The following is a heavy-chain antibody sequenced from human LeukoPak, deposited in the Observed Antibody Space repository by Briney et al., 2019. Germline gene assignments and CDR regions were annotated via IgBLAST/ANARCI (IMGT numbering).Heavy chain of an antibody. V-gene: IGHV3-23*01. CDR1: GFTFSSYA. Sequence: GGSLRLSCAASGFTFSSYAMSWVRQAPGKGLEWVSGISYGGSNTYYADSVKGRFTISRDNSNNTLFLQMNSLRAEDTAVYYCAKSIGGVVVVAADYWGQGTLVTVSS. D-gene: IGHD2-15*01. CDR2: ISYGGSNT. J-gene: IGHJ4*02. CDR3: AKSIGGVVVVAADY.